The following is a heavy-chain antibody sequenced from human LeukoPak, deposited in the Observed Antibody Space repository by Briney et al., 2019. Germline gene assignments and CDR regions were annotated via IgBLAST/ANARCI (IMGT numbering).Heavy chain of an antibody. CDR1: GGSISSGDYY. CDR3: ARVGSGYYYGSFDY. J-gene: IGHJ4*02. V-gene: IGHV4-30-4*01. D-gene: IGHD3-22*01. CDR2: IYYSGST. Sequence: PSETLSLTCTVSGGSISSGDYYWSWIRQPPGKGLEWIGYIYYSGSTYYNPSLKSRVTISVDTSKNQFSLKLSSVTAADTAVYYCARVGSGYYYGSFDYWGQGTLVTVSS.